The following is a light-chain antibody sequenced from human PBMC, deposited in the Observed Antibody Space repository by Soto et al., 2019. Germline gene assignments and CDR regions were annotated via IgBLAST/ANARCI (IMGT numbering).Light chain of an antibody. CDR2: YVS. V-gene: IGKV1-27*01. CDR1: QDIGQY. CDR3: QKYTKDAPGT. Sequence: DIQMTQSPSSLSASVGDRVTLTCRASQDIGQYLAWYQQRPGKVPKLLIYYVSNLQSGVPSRFSGSGSGTEFTLSISSLQPEDVATYYCQKYTKDAPGTFGHGTKVEI. J-gene: IGKJ1*01.